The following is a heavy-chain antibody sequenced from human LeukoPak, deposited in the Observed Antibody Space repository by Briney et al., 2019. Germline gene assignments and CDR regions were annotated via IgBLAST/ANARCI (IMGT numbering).Heavy chain of an antibody. D-gene: IGHD1-26*01. CDR3: TRRRGSGGSYSFDY. CDR1: GFXFGDYA. J-gene: IGHJ4*02. V-gene: IGHV3-49*04. Sequence: GGSLRLSCTASGFXFGDYAISWVRQAPGKGLEWVGFIRSKAYGGTAEYAASVKGRFTISRDDSKSIAYLQMNSLKTEDTAVYYCTRRRGSGGSYSFDYWGQGTLVTVSS. CDR2: IRSKAYGGTA.